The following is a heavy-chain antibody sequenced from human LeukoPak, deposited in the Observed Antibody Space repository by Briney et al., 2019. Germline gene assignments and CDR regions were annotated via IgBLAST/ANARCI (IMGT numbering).Heavy chain of an antibody. J-gene: IGHJ6*03. CDR2: IYYSGST. Sequence: KPSETLSLTCAVYGGSFSGYYWSWIRQPPGKGLEWIGYIYYSGSTNYNPSLKSRVTISVDTSKNQFSLKLSSVTAADTAVYYCARESLLWFGEGYMDVWGKGTTVTISS. CDR3: ARESLLWFGEGYMDV. V-gene: IGHV4-59*01. CDR1: GGSFSGYY. D-gene: IGHD3-10*01.